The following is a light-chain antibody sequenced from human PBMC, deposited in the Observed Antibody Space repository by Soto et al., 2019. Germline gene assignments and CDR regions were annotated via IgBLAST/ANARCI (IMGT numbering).Light chain of an antibody. CDR2: GAS. V-gene: IGKV3-15*01. CDR1: QYISTK. J-gene: IGKJ1*01. Sequence: ESVLTQSPGTLSLSPGERATLSCRASQYISTKLAWYQQKPGQAPRLLIYGASSRDTGIPDRFSGSGSGTEFTLTISSLQPDDFATYYCQQYNSYPLTFGQGTKVDIK. CDR3: QQYNSYPLT.